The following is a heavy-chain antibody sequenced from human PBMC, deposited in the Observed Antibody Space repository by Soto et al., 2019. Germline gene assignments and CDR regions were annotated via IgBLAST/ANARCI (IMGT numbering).Heavy chain of an antibody. CDR2: IYYSGST. J-gene: IGHJ5*02. D-gene: IGHD3-3*01. CDR1: GGSVSSGSYY. Sequence: QVQLQESGPGLVKPSETLSLTCTVSGGSVSSGSYYWSWILQPPGKGLEWIGYIYYSGSTNYNPSLKSRVTISVDTSKNQFSLKLSSVTAADTAVYYCARGITIFGVTFDPWGQGTLVTVSS. V-gene: IGHV4-61*01. CDR3: ARGITIFGVTFDP.